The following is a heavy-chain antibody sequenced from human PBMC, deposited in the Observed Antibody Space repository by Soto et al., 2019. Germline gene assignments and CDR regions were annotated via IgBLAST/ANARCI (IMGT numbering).Heavy chain of an antibody. CDR1: GGGSISSSSCF. CDR3: ARSDGRY. V-gene: IGHV4-61*01. CDR2: IYHRGST. J-gene: IGHJ4*02. Sequence: SETLSLTCTVSGGGSISSSSCFWSWIRQPPGKGLEWIGYIYHRGSTNYNPSLKSRVTISVDTSKNQFALKLSSVTAADTAVYYCARSDGRYWGQGTLVTVSS.